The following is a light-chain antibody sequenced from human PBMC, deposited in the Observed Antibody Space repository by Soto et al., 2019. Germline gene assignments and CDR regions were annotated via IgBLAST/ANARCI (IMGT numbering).Light chain of an antibody. CDR1: QSVGSD. CDR2: GAS. Sequence: EIVMTQSPATLSVSPGERATLSCRASQSVGSDLAWYQQKPGQAPRLLMYGASTRATGIPARFSGSGSGTEFTLTISSLPSEDFAVYYCQEYNNWLWTFGQGTKVEIK. J-gene: IGKJ1*01. V-gene: IGKV3-15*01. CDR3: QEYNNWLWT.